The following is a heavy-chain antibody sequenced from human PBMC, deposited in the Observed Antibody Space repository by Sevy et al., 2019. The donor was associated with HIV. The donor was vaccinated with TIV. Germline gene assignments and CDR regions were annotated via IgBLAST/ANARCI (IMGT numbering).Heavy chain of an antibody. V-gene: IGHV1-2*02. D-gene: IGHD5-18*01. Sequence: ASVKVSCKASGYSFTDYYMHWVRQAPGQGLEWMAWINPKNDVTNYAQKFQGRVTMTRDTSTSTAYMELTRLRSDDTAVYYCARARRVTTVYYYYGIDVWGQGTTVTVS. J-gene: IGHJ6*02. CDR2: INPKNDVT. CDR3: ARARRVTTVYYYYGIDV. CDR1: GYSFTDYY.